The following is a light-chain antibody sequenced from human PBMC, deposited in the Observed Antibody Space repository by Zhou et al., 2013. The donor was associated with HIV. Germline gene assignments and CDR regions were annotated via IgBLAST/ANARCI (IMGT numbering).Light chain of an antibody. V-gene: IGKV1-5*03. CDR3: QQYSDYPWT. CDR1: QSISSW. J-gene: IGKJ1*01. Sequence: DIQMTQSPSTLSASVGDRVAITCRASQSISSWLAWYQQKEGKAPNLLIYQASSLQSGVPRRFSGSGSGTEFTLTISGLQPDDFAVYFCQQYSDYPWTFGQGTKLEVK. CDR2: QAS.